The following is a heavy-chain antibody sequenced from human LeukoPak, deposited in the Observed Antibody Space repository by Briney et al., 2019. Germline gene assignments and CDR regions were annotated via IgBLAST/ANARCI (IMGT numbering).Heavy chain of an antibody. CDR2: IYHSGST. J-gene: IGHJ6*03. CDR3: ARGISSRNVFHMDV. CDR1: GYSISNGYD. D-gene: IGHD2-2*01. V-gene: IGHV4-38-2*02. Sequence: SETLSLTCSVSGYSISNGYDWGWIRQPPGKGLEWIGNIYHSGSTYYNPSLQSRVTISVDTSKNQFSLKLSSVTAADTAVYYCARGISSRNVFHMDVWGKGTTVTVSS.